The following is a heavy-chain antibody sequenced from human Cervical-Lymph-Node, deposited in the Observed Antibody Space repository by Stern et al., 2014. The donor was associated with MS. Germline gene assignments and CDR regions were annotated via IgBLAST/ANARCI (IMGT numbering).Heavy chain of an antibody. D-gene: IGHD3-22*01. CDR3: AKGLYYDSSGFVF. J-gene: IGHJ4*02. CDR1: GYTFTGYY. V-gene: IGHV1-2*06. Sequence: MQLVESGAEVKRPGASVKVSCKTSGYTFTGYYIHWVRQAPGQGLEWMARITPQDGGTNYAQKFQDRVTMTRDTSISTAYMELSRLRSDDTAIYYCAKGLYYDSSGFVFWGQGTLVTVSS. CDR2: ITPQDGGT.